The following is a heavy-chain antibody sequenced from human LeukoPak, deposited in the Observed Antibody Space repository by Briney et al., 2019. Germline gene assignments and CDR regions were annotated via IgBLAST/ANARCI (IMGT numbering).Heavy chain of an antibody. J-gene: IGHJ4*02. CDR1: GGSIRSSSYY. Sequence: SETLSLTCTVSGGSIRSSSYYWGWIRQPPGKGLEWIGSIYYSGSTYYNPSLKSRVTISVDTSKNQFSLKLSSVTAADTAVYYCARRDTTVTTVDYWGQGTLVTVSS. D-gene: IGHD4-11*01. CDR3: ARRDTTVTTVDY. CDR2: IYYSGST. V-gene: IGHV4-39*01.